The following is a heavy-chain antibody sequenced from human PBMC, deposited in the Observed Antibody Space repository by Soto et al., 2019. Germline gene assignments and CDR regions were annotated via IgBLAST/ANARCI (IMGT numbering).Heavy chain of an antibody. CDR2: LYFRGAT. J-gene: IGHJ4*01. V-gene: IGHV4-39*01. Sequence: SETLSLTCSVSGGSITNTNYHWGWIRQAPGKGLEWIGTLYFRGATDYKPSLQSQVTISADTSKNQISLHLSSVTAADTAVYYCFGVLAATLDYWGQGTRVTVFS. CDR1: GGSITNTNYH. D-gene: IGHD2-21*02. CDR3: FGVLAATLDY.